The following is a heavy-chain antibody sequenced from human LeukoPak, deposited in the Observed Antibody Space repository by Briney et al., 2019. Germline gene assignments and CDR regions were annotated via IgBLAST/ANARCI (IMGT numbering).Heavy chain of an antibody. CDR1: GFTFSSYS. CDR2: ISSSSSYI. V-gene: IGHV3-21*01. CDR3: ARGADMVVIPAAIPDY. Sequence: PGGSLRLSCAASGFTFSSYSMNWVRQAPGKGLEWVSSISSSSSYIYYADSVKGRFTISRDNAKNSLYLQLNSLRAEDTAVYYCARGADMVVIPAAIPDYWGQGTLVTVSS. D-gene: IGHD2-2*01. J-gene: IGHJ4*02.